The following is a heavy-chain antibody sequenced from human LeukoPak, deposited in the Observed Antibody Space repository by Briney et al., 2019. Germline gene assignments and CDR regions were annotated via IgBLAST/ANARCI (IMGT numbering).Heavy chain of an antibody. V-gene: IGHV3-30*03. J-gene: IGHJ5*02. CDR3: ARDSRRYYYDSSGYYYRFNWFDP. D-gene: IGHD3-22*01. CDR1: GFNFSAYG. Sequence: GGSLRLSCSASGFNFSAYGMHWVRQAPGKGLEWVAVISYDGSNKYYADSVKGRFTISRDNSKNTLYLQMNSLRAEDTAVYYCARDSRRYYYDSSGYYYRFNWFDPWGQGTLVTVSS. CDR2: ISYDGSNK.